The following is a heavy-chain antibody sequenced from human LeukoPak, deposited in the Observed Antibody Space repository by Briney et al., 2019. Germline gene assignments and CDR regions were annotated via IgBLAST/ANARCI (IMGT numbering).Heavy chain of an antibody. J-gene: IGHJ3*02. Sequence: PSETLSLTCVVSGGFITSYCWTWIRQPPGKRLELIGYISHRGTTNYNPSLKGRVTISEDTSKNQYSLKLSSVTAADTAVYYCATTGGHPFDIWGQGTMVTVSS. CDR2: ISHRGTT. D-gene: IGHD4-11*01. CDR1: GGFITSYC. V-gene: IGHV4-59*08. CDR3: ATTGGHPFDI.